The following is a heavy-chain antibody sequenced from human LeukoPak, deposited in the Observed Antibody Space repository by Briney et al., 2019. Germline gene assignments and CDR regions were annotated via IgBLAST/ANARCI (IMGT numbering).Heavy chain of an antibody. CDR2: ISASGP. J-gene: IGHJ4*02. CDR1: GFTFSRLA. V-gene: IGHV3-23*01. D-gene: IGHD3-22*01. Sequence: GGSLRLSCAASGFTFSRLAMTWVRQAPGKGLEWVSTISASGPYYADAVRGRFTISRDNSRNTLSLQMDSLRAEDTAVYYCAKDHESDGYPCPDHWGLGTLVTVSS. CDR3: AKDHESDGYPCPDH.